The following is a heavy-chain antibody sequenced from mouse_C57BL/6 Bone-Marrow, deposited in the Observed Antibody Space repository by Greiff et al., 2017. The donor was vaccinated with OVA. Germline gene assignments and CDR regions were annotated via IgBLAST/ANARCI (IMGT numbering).Heavy chain of an antibody. J-gene: IGHJ2*01. D-gene: IGHD6-1*01. CDR3: ARPLLDY. V-gene: IGHV5-4*01. Sequence: EVHLVESGGGLVKPGGSLKLSCAASGFTFSSYAMSWVRQTPEKRLEWVATISDGGSYTYYPDNVKGRFTISRDNAKNNLYLQMSHLKSEDTAMYYCARPLLDYWGQGTTLTVSS. CDR1: GFTFSSYA. CDR2: ISDGGSYT.